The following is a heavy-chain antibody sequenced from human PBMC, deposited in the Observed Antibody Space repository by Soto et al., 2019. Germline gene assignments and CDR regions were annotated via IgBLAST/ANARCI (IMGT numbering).Heavy chain of an antibody. Sequence: QVQLVQSGAEVKKPGGSVKVSCMASGYTFTDLGISWVRQAPGQGLEWMGWSSTYNGDTRYAQKAQDRVTLTTDTSTSTAYMELRSLRSDDTAVYYCARECCTRSSCYGVDYWGQGTLVTVSS. J-gene: IGHJ4*02. D-gene: IGHD2-2*01. V-gene: IGHV1-18*01. CDR3: ARECCTRSSCYGVDY. CDR1: GYTFTDLG. CDR2: SSTYNGDT.